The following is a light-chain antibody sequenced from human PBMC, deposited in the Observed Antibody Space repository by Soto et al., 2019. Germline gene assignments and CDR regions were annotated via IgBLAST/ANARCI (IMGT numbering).Light chain of an antibody. CDR1: QDIVKS. CDR2: DAS. J-gene: IGKJ2*01. V-gene: IGKV1-33*01. CDR3: QQFDNLPFT. Sequence: DIQLTQSPSSLSASVGDRVTITCQASQDIVKSLNWYQQKPGSAPNLLIYDASDLQTGVPSRFSVSGSVTDFTFTISSLQPEDFATDYCQQFDNLPFTFGQGNKLEIK.